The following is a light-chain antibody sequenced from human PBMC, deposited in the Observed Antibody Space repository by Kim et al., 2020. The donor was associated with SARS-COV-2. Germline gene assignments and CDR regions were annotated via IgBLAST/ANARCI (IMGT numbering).Light chain of an antibody. Sequence: DVVMTQSPLSLPVTLGQPASISCRSSQSLVHSDGNTYLNWFQQKPGQSPRRLIYKVSNRDSGVPDRFSGSGSGTDFTLKISRVEAEDVGVYYCKQGTHWPPTFGQGTKVDIK. CDR3: KQGTHWPPT. CDR2: KVS. V-gene: IGKV2-30*02. CDR1: QSLVHSDGNTY. J-gene: IGKJ1*01.